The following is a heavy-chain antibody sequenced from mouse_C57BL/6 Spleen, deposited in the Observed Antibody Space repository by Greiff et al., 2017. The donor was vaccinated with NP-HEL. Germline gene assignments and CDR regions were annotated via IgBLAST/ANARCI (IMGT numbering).Heavy chain of an antibody. CDR1: GFTFSSYG. D-gene: IGHD1-1*01. J-gene: IGHJ1*03. CDR2: ISSGGSYT. V-gene: IGHV5-6*02. Sequence: DVKLVESGGDLVKPGGSLKLSCAASGFTFSSYGMSWVRQTPDKRLEWVATISSGGSYTYYPDSVKGRFTISRDNAKNTLYLQMSSLKSEDTAMYYCARRNYGSSPSYFDVWGTGTTVTVSS. CDR3: ARRNYGSSPSYFDV.